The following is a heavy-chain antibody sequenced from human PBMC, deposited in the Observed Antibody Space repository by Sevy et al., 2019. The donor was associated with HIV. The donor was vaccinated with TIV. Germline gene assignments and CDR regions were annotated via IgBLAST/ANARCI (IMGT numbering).Heavy chain of an antibody. D-gene: IGHD2-8*01. Sequence: EGSLRLSCAASGFTFSNYSMSWVRQPPGKGLEWVSTLSFGCGEINYADSVKGRFTISRDNSKSSVYLQMNNLRPEDTAVYYCAREGCTKPHDYWGQGTLVTVSS. CDR3: AREGCTKPHDY. V-gene: IGHV3-23*01. CDR2: LSFGCGEI. J-gene: IGHJ4*02. CDR1: GFTFSNYS.